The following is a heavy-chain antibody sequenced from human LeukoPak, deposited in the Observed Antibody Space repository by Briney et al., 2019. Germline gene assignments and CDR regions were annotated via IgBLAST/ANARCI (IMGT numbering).Heavy chain of an antibody. CDR2: IYYSGST. D-gene: IGHD6-13*01. CDR1: GGSISKYY. Sequence: PSETLSLTCTVSGGSISKYYWNWIRQPPGKGLEWIGYIYYSGSTDYNPSLKSRVTMSVDTSKSQFSLKLTSVTAADKAVYYCARDSYSTIWYGAFDIWGQGTTVTVSS. J-gene: IGHJ3*02. CDR3: ARDSYSTIWYGAFDI. V-gene: IGHV4-59*01.